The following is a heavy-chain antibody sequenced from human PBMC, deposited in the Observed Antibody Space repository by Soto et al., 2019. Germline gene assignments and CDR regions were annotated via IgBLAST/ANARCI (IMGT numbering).Heavy chain of an antibody. V-gene: IGHV1-8*01. CDR1: GYTFTSYD. J-gene: IGHJ4*02. CDR3: GREGTWRGYDY. Sequence: QVQLVQSGAEVKKPGASVRVSCKASGYTFTSYDINWVRQATGQGLEWMGWMNPNSGNTGYAQKFQGRVTMTRNTSIITSYVELSSLRCEDPDVYYCGREGTWRGYDYWGQGTLVTVSS. D-gene: IGHD3-10*01. CDR2: MNPNSGNT.